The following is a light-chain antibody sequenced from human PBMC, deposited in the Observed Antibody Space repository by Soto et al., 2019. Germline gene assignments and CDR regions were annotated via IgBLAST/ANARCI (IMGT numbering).Light chain of an antibody. CDR3: QQYKNWPRT. J-gene: IGKJ1*01. V-gene: IGKV3-15*01. CDR2: GAS. Sequence: EIVLTQSPATLSVSPGERVSLSCRASESVDINLAWYQQKPGQAPRLLIYGASTRATDMPGTFSGRGSGTEFTLTISSLQSEDFAVYYCQQYKNWPRTFGQGTKVDI. CDR1: ESVDIN.